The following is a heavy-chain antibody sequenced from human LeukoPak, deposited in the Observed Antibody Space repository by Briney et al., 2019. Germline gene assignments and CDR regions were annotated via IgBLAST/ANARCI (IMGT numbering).Heavy chain of an antibody. V-gene: IGHV3-74*01. D-gene: IGHD6-19*01. CDR3: ARDPSAVAGFFDY. CDR2: IETDGSST. J-gene: IGHJ4*02. CDR1: GFTFSNYW. Sequence: AGGSLRLSCAASGFTFSNYWMHWVRQAPGKGQVWVSRIETDGSSTSYADSVKGRFTISRDNAKNTLYLQMNSLRAEDTAVYYCARDPSAVAGFFDYWGQGTLVTVSS.